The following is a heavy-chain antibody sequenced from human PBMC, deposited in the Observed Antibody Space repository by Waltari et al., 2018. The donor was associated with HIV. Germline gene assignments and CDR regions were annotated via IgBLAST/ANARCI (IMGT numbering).Heavy chain of an antibody. Sequence: QVQLVQSGAEVKKPGSSVKVSCKASGGTFSSYAISWVRQAPGAGLEWMGGIIPIFGTANYAQKFQGRVTITADESTSTAYMELSSLRSEDTAVYYCARCYYYDSSGYYYGMDVWGQGTTVTVSS. V-gene: IGHV1-69*12. J-gene: IGHJ6*02. CDR1: GGTFSSYA. CDR2: IIPIFGTA. D-gene: IGHD3-22*01. CDR3: ARCYYYDSSGYYYGMDV.